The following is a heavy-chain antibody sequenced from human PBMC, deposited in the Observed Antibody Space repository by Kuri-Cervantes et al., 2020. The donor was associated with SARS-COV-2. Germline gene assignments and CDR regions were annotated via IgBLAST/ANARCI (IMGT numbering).Heavy chain of an antibody. CDR1: GFSLSTSGMC. J-gene: IGHJ3*02. CDR2: IDWDDDK. CDR3: AXXGHNPTIFXXWGAFDI. Sequence: SGPTLVKPTQTLTLACTFSGFSLSTSGMCVSWIRQPPGKALEWLARIDWDDDKYYTTSLKTRLTISKDTSKNQVVLTMTNMDPVDTATYYCAXXGHNPTIFXXWGAFDIWGQGTMVTVSS. V-gene: IGHV2-70*11. D-gene: IGHD3-3*01.